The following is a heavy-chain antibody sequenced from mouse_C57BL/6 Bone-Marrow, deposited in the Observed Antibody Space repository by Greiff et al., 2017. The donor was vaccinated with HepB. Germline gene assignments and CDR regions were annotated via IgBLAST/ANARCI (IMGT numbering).Heavy chain of an antibody. Sequence: ESGPGLVKPSQSLSLTCSVTGYSITSGYYWNWIRQFPGNKLEWMGYISYDGSNNYNPSLKNRISITRDTSKNQFFLKLNSVTTEDTATYYCARGVLRWNAMDYWGQGTSVTVSS. CDR2: ISYDGSN. V-gene: IGHV3-6*01. D-gene: IGHD1-1*01. CDR3: ARGVLRWNAMDY. CDR1: GYSITSGYY. J-gene: IGHJ4*01.